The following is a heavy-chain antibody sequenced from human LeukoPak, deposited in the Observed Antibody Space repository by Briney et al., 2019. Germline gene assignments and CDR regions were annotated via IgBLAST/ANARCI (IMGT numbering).Heavy chain of an antibody. D-gene: IGHD4-11*01. V-gene: IGHV4-59*12. J-gene: IGHJ4*02. CDR1: GGSISSYC. Sequence: SETLSLTCTVSGGSISSYCWSWIRQPPGKGLEWIGYIYYSGSTNYNPSLKSRVTISVDTSKNQFSLKLSSVTAADTAVYYCARGGIYSNYFDYWGQGTLVTVSS. CDR2: IYYSGST. CDR3: ARGGIYSNYFDY.